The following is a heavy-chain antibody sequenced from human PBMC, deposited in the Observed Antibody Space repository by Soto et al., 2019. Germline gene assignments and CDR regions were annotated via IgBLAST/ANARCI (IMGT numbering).Heavy chain of an antibody. J-gene: IGHJ6*02. CDR3: VRQAKLTTVPANVGYYYGLDV. D-gene: IGHD4-4*01. CDR2: IGVSGGGT. Sequence: VGSLSLSFAASGFMFSSYDMSWVRQAPGKGLEWVSVIGVSGGGTYYADSVQVLFAISRDNSNNRLYLQMSGLRAEDSAVYYSVRQAKLTTVPANVGYYYGLDVWRQGTTVTVSS. V-gene: IGHV3-23*01. CDR1: GFMFSSYD.